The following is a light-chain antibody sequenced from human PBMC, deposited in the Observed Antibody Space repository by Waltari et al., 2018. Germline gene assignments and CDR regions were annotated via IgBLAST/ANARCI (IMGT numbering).Light chain of an antibody. Sequence: DIQMTQSPSSLSASVGDRVSITCRASQTINKYLNWYQQKPGETPKLLIYAASSLQSGVPSRFSGSGSGTDFTLTISSLQPEDFATYYCHSYNPPLSFGGGTKVEVK. CDR1: QTINKY. J-gene: IGKJ4*01. V-gene: IGKV1-39*01. CDR3: HSYNPPLS. CDR2: AAS.